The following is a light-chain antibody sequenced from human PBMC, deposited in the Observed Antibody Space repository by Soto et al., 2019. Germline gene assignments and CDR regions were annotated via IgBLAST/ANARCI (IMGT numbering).Light chain of an antibody. Sequence: DIVLTQSPDTLSLSTGERVTLSCRASQRVSLSYLVWYQQKPGQAPRLLIYDSSTRASAVPDRFDGGGSGTDFTLTITSLEPEDSAVYYCQQYARSSWTFGQGTKLEIK. CDR2: DSS. V-gene: IGKV3-20*01. J-gene: IGKJ1*01. CDR3: QQYARSSWT. CDR1: QRVSLSY.